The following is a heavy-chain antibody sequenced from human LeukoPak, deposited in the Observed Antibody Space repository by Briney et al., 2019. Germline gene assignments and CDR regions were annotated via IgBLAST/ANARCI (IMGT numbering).Heavy chain of an antibody. CDR2: IYPGDSDT. J-gene: IGHJ6*02. Sequence: GESLKISCKGSGYSSTSYWIGWVRQMPGKGLEWMGIIYPGDSDTRYSPSFQGQVTISADKSISTAYLQWSSLKASDTAMYYCARGGVGATTPPYYYYYGMDVWGQGTTVTVSS. V-gene: IGHV5-51*01. CDR1: GYSSTSYW. CDR3: ARGGVGATTPPYYYYYGMDV. D-gene: IGHD1-26*01.